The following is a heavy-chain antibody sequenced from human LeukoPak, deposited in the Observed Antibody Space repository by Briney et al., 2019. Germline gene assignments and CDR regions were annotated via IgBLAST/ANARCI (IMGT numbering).Heavy chain of an antibody. CDR1: GFTSSNYW. V-gene: IGHV3-74*01. CDR3: ARGGAHHGFDY. Sequence: GGSLRLSCAASGFTSSNYWIHWVRQAPGEGLVWVSRIDSDGSGTIYAESVKGRFTSTRDNAKNTVYLHMNSLRAEDTAVYFCARGGAHHGFDYWGQGTLVTVSS. J-gene: IGHJ4*02. D-gene: IGHD1-14*01. CDR2: IDSDGSGT.